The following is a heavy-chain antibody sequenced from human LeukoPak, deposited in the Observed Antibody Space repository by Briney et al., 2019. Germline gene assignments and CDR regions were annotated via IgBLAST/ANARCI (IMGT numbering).Heavy chain of an antibody. CDR3: TGGRSDRGFYGFDV. V-gene: IGHV3-72*01. J-gene: IGHJ6*02. D-gene: IGHD5-12*01. CDR2: IRNEARSYTT. Sequence: PGGSLRLSCAASGFSFSDHYMDWVRQAPGQGLEWVGRIRNEARSYTTEYAASVTGRFTISRDDSKNSLYLQMNSLTIEDTAVYYCTGGRSDRGFYGFDVWGQGTTVIVSS. CDR1: GFSFSDHY.